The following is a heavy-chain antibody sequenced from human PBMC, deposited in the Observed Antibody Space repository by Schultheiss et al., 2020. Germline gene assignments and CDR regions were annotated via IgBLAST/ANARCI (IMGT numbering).Heavy chain of an antibody. V-gene: IGHV3-7*05. CDR2: IKQDGSEK. CDR1: GFTFSSYW. J-gene: IGHJ4*02. Sequence: GGSLRLSCAASGFTFSSYWMSWVRQAPGKGLEWVANIKQDGSEKYYVDSVKGRFTISRDNAKNSLYLQMNSLRAEDTAVYYCARTVYCSGGSCGGYDYWGQGTLGNVSS. D-gene: IGHD2-15*01. CDR3: ARTVYCSGGSCGGYDY.